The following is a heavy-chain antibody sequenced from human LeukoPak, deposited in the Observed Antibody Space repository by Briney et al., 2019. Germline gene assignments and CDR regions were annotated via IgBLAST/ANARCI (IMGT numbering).Heavy chain of an antibody. V-gene: IGHV4-59*08. CDR1: GVSISSYY. D-gene: IGHD3-22*01. Sequence: SETLSLTCTVSGVSISSYYLSWVRQPPGKGLEWIWYIFYNGITNYNPSLKGRVTISIDTSKNQFYVKLSSVTDEDEAVYWCGGHHYYESSGFYDYWGQGTMVTVS. J-gene: IGHJ4*02. CDR2: IFYNGIT. CDR3: GGHHYYESSGFYDY.